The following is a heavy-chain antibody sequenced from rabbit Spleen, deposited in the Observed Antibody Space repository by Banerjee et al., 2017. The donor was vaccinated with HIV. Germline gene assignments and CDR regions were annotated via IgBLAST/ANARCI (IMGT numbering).Heavy chain of an antibody. J-gene: IGHJ4*01. V-gene: IGHV1S40*01. D-gene: IGHD6-1*01. Sequence: QQLVESGGGLVKPGASLTLTCKASGFSFSSGYDMCWVRQAPGKGLEWIACIYAGSSGSTYYASWAKGRFTISKTSSTTVTLQMTSLTAADTATYFCARGIYAGYAGYGDAIGVYYFNLWGQGTLVTVS. CDR1: GFSFSSGYD. CDR2: IYAGSSGST. CDR3: ARGIYAGYAGYGDAIGVYYFNL.